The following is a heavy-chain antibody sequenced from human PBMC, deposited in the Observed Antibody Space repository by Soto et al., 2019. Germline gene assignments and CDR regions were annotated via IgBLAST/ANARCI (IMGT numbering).Heavy chain of an antibody. J-gene: IGHJ4*02. CDR3: AKDIDSDYGDGDFEY. CDR2: ISWNSGSI. D-gene: IGHD4-17*01. V-gene: IGHV3-9*01. Sequence: EVQLVESGGGLVQPGRSLRLSCAASGFTFDDYAMHWVRQAPGKGLEWVSGISWNSGSIGYADSVKGRFTISRDNAKNSLYLQMNRLRAEDTALYYCAKDIDSDYGDGDFEYWGQGTLVTVSS. CDR1: GFTFDDYA.